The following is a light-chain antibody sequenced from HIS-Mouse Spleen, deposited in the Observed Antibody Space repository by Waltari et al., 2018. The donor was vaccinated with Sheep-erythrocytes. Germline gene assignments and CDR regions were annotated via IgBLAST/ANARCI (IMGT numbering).Light chain of an antibody. Sequence: QSALTQPRSVSGSPGQSVTISCTGTSSDVGGYNYVSWDQQHPGKAPKLMFYDVSKRPSGVPDRFSGSKSGNTASLTISGLQAEDEADYYCCSYAGSYNHVFATGTKVTVL. CDR1: SSDVGGYNY. J-gene: IGLJ1*01. CDR3: CSYAGSYNHV. CDR2: DVS. V-gene: IGLV2-11*01.